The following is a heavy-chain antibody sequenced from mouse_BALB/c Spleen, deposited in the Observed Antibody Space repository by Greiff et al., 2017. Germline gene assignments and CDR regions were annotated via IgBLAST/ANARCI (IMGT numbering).Heavy chain of an antibody. CDR3: ARWDYYYAMDY. J-gene: IGHJ4*01. D-gene: IGHD4-1*01. CDR2: INPSNGRT. V-gene: IGHV1S81*02. CDR1: GYTFTSYW. Sequence: QAQLQQPGAELVKPGASVKLSCKASGYTFTSYWMHWVKQRPGQGLEWIGEINPSNGRTNYNEKFKSKATLTVDKSSSTAYMQLSSLTSEDSAVYYCARWDYYYAMDYWGQGTSVTVSS.